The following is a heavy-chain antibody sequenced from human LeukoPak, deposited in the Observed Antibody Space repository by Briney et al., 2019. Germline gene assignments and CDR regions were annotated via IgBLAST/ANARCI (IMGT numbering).Heavy chain of an antibody. CDR2: INPSGGST. CDR1: GYTFTSYY. CDR3: ARGGYDYFWGSPVDAFDI. J-gene: IGHJ3*02. D-gene: IGHD3-16*01. Sequence: ASVKVSCKASGYTFTSYYMHWVRQAPGQGLEWMGIINPSGGSTSYAQKFQGRVTMTRDMSTSTVYMELSSLRSEDTAVYYCARGGYDYFWGSPVDAFDIWGQGTMVTVSS. V-gene: IGHV1-46*01.